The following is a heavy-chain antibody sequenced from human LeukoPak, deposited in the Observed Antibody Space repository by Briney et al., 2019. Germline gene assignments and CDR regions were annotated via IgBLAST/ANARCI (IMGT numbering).Heavy chain of an antibody. Sequence: GGTLRLFCAASGFIFSRCAMSWVRQASGKGLEWGSAISGSGGSTYYADAVKGRFTISRDNSKNTPYLQMNSLRAEDTAVYYCAMHPGPVTRYFDYWGQGTLVTVSS. CDR1: GFIFSRCA. J-gene: IGHJ4*02. CDR3: AMHPGPVTRYFDY. V-gene: IGHV3-23*01. CDR2: ISGSGGST.